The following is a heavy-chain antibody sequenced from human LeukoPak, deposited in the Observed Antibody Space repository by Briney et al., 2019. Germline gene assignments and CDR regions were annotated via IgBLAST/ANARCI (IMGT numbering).Heavy chain of an antibody. J-gene: IGHJ6*03. D-gene: IGHD4-17*01. Sequence: GGSLRLSCAASGFTFSSYWMSWVRQAPGKGLEWVANIKQDGSEKYYADSVKGRFTISRDNAKNSLYLQMNSLRAEDTAVYYCARVGAVTRYYYYYYMDVWGKGTTVTISS. CDR3: ARVGAVTRYYYYYYMDV. CDR2: IKQDGSEK. V-gene: IGHV3-7*01. CDR1: GFTFSSYW.